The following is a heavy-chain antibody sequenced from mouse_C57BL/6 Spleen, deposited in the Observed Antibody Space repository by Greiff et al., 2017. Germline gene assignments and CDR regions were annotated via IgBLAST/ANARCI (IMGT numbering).Heavy chain of an antibody. V-gene: IGHV5-16*01. CDR2: INYDGSST. CDR3: ARGQLQYYFDY. Sequence: EVQRVESEGGLVQPGSSMKLSCTASGFTFSDYYMAWVRQVPEKGLEWVANINYDGSSTYYLDSLKSRFIISRDNAKNILYLQMSSLKSEDTATYYCARGQLQYYFDYWGQGTTLTVSS. J-gene: IGHJ2*01. CDR1: GFTFSDYY. D-gene: IGHD3-2*01.